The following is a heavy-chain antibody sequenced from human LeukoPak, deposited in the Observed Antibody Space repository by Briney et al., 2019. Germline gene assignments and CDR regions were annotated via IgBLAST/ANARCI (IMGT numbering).Heavy chain of an antibody. D-gene: IGHD4-17*01. V-gene: IGHV1-2*02. Sequence: ASVKDSCKASGYTFTGYYMHWVRQAPGQGLEWMGWINPNSGGTNYAQKFQGRVTMTRDTSISTAYMELSRLRSDDTAVYYCARAYSPDGDYWFDPWGQGTLVTVSS. CDR1: GYTFTGYY. CDR3: ARAYSPDGDYWFDP. J-gene: IGHJ5*02. CDR2: INPNSGGT.